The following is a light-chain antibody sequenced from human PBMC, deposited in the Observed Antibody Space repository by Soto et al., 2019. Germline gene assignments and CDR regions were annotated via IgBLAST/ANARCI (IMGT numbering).Light chain of an antibody. CDR1: SSDVGGYNY. V-gene: IGLV2-8*01. Sequence: QSALTQPPSASGSPGQSVTISCTGTSSDVGGYNYVSWYQQHPGKAPKLIIYEVSKRPSGVPVRFSGSKSGNTASLTVSGLQAEDEADYYCSSYAGKNKPVLFGGGTELTVL. CDR3: SSYAGKNKPVL. CDR2: EVS. J-gene: IGLJ2*01.